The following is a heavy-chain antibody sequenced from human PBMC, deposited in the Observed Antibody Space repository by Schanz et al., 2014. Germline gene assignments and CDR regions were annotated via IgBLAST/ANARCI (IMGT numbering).Heavy chain of an antibody. V-gene: IGHV3-7*01. CDR3: ARDKGGYYPFDY. CDR2: IKLDGSEK. D-gene: IGHD3-3*01. J-gene: IGHJ4*02. CDR1: GFTFADYY. Sequence: VQLLESGGGLFKPGGSLRLSCAGSGFTFADYYMTWVRQAPGKGLESVANIKLDGSEKYYVDSVKGRFTISRDNAKNSLYLQMNSLTAEDTAVYYCARDKGGYYPFDYWGRGTLVTVSS.